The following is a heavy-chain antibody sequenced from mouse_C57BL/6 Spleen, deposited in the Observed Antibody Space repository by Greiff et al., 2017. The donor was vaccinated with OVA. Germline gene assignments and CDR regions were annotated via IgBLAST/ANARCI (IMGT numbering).Heavy chain of an antibody. CDR1: GYTFTDYY. V-gene: IGHV1-26*01. D-gene: IGHD1-1*01. Sequence: EVQLQQSGPELVKPGASVKISCKASGYTFTDYYMNWVKQSHGKSLEWIGDINPNNGGTSYNQKFKGKATLTVDKSSSTAYMELRSLTSEDSAVYYCAREGGGSSYSPWFAYWGQGTLVTVSA. CDR3: AREGGGSSYSPWFAY. CDR2: INPNNGGT. J-gene: IGHJ3*01.